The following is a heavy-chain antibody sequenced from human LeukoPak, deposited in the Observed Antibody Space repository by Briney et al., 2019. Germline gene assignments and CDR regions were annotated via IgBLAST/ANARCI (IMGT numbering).Heavy chain of an antibody. CDR3: ARDLRALYFDY. CDR2: INPNSGGT. V-gene: IGHV1-2*02. Sequence: ASVKVSCKASGSTFTNFGISWVRQAPGQGLEWMGWINPNSGGTNYAQKFQGRVTMTRDTSISTAYMELSRLRSDDTAVYYCARDLRALYFDYWGQGTLVTVSS. J-gene: IGHJ4*02. CDR1: GSTFTNFG.